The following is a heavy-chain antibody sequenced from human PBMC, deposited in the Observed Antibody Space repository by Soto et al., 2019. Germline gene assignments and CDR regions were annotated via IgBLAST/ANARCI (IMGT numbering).Heavy chain of an antibody. CDR3: ASTTPRYCSSTSCWLFDY. CDR2: IIPIFGTA. CDR1: GGTFSSYA. J-gene: IGHJ4*02. Sequence: ASVKVSCKASGGTFSSYAISWVRQAPGQGLEWMGGIIPIFGTANYAQKFQGRVTITADESTSTAYMELSSLRSEDTAVYYCASTTPRYCSSTSCWLFDYWGQGTLVTVSS. V-gene: IGHV1-69*13. D-gene: IGHD2-2*01.